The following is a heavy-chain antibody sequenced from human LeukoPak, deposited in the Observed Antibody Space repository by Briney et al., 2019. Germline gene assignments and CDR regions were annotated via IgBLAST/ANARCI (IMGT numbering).Heavy chain of an antibody. CDR3: ARDRGQPRYCSSTSCYNPQWFDP. D-gene: IGHD2-2*02. Sequence: GASVKVSCKASGGTFSSYAIIWVRQAPGQGLEWMGGIIPIFGTANYAQKFQGRVTITADESTSTAYMELSSLRSEDTAVYYCARDRGQPRYCSSTSCYNPQWFDPWGQGTLVTVSS. J-gene: IGHJ5*02. CDR1: GGTFSSYA. V-gene: IGHV1-69*13. CDR2: IIPIFGTA.